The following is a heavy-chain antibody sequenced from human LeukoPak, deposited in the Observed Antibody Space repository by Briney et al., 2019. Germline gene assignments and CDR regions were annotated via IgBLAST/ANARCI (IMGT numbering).Heavy chain of an antibody. J-gene: IGHJ4*02. CDR3: ARLYCSGGSCYFDY. Sequence: SETLSLTCTVSGGSISSYYWSWIRQPPGKGLEWIGYVYYSGSTNYNPSLKSRVTISVDTSKNQFSLKLSSVTAADTAVYYCARLYCSGGSCYFDYWGQGTLVTVSS. V-gene: IGHV4-59*08. CDR1: GGSISSYY. D-gene: IGHD2-15*01. CDR2: VYYSGST.